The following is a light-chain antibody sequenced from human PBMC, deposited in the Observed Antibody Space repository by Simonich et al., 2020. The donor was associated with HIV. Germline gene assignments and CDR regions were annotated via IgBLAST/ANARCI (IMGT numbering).Light chain of an antibody. J-gene: IGKJ3*01. V-gene: IGKV3-11*01. CDR1: QSVGSS. CDR3: QQRSNWPTFT. CDR2: DAS. Sequence: EIVLTQSPATLSLSPGERATLSCRASQSVGSSLACYQQKPGQAPRLLIYDASNRATGIPARFSGSGSGTDFTLTISSLEPEDLAVYFCQQRSNWPTFTFGPGTKVDIK.